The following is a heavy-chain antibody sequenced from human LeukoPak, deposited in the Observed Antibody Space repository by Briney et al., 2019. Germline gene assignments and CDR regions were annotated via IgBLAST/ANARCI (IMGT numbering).Heavy chain of an antibody. V-gene: IGHV1-18*01. CDR3: ARDPGIAVAGEYYYYGMDV. CDR2: ISAYNGNT. Sequence: TSVKVSCKASGYTFTSYGISWVRQAPGQGLEWMGWISAYNGNTNYAQKLQGRVTMTTDTSTSTAYMELRSLRSDDTAVYYCARDPGIAVAGEYYYYGMDVWGQGTTVTVSS. CDR1: GYTFTSYG. J-gene: IGHJ6*02. D-gene: IGHD6-19*01.